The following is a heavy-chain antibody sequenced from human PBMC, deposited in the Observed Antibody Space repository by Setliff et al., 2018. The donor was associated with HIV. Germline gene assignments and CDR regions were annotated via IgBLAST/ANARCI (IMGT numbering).Heavy chain of an antibody. Sequence: GGSLRLSCAASGFTFSSHTMSWVRQAPGKGLEWVSSLSGSGGSTYYADSVKGRFTISRDNSKNTLYLQMNSLRAEDTAVYYCAKMGSPVGPDAFDIWGQGTMVTVSS. J-gene: IGHJ3*02. V-gene: IGHV3-23*01. CDR2: LSGSGGST. CDR3: AKMGSPVGPDAFDI. D-gene: IGHD3-16*01. CDR1: GFTFSSHT.